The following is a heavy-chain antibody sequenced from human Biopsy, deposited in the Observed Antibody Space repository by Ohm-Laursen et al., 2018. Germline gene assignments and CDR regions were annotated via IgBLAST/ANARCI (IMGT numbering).Heavy chain of an antibody. D-gene: IGHD1-26*01. V-gene: IGHV1-69*01. CDR3: ARDALGGGSYRFFY. CDR1: GGTFTNYA. CDR2: IIPIFGTA. J-gene: IGHJ4*02. Sequence: SSVKVSCKASGGTFTNYAISWVRQAPGQGLEWMGGIIPIFGTANYVQKFQGRVTITADVSTSTAYMELSSLRSDDTAVYYCARDALGGGSYRFFYWGQGSLVTVSS.